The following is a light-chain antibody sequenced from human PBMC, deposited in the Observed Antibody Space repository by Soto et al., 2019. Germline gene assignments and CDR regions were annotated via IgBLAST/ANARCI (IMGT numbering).Light chain of an antibody. Sequence: DIQMTQSPSSVSASVGDRATITCRTSQGIRSWLTWYQQKPGKAPKPLIYAAFTFHSGFPSRISGSGSGTAFTLAISSLQPEDFATYYCQQATSFPLTFGPGTKVDIK. V-gene: IGKV1-12*01. J-gene: IGKJ3*01. CDR1: QGIRSW. CDR2: AAF. CDR3: QQATSFPLT.